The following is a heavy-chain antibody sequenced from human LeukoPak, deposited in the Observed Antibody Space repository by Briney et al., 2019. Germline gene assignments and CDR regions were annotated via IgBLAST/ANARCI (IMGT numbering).Heavy chain of an antibody. CDR3: AAFSGWYGSYYFDY. D-gene: IGHD6-19*01. CDR2: IYYSGST. Sequence: PSETLSLTCTVSGGSISSYYWSWIRQPPGKGLEWIGYIYYSGSTNYNPSLKSRVTISVDTSKNQFSLKLSSVTAADTAVYYCAAFSGWYGSYYFDYWGQGTLVTVSS. J-gene: IGHJ4*02. CDR1: GGSISSYY. V-gene: IGHV4-59*01.